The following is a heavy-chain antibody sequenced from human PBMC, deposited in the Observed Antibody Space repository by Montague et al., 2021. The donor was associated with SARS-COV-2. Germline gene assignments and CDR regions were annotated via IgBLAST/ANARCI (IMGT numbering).Heavy chain of an antibody. CDR2: ISYSGST. V-gene: IGHV4-59*01. CDR3: ANFRRTQLLFGTLYYGMDV. Sequence: SETLSLTCTVLGSSICSYYWSWTRLPPGRVLQWFGYISYSGSTNYNPSLKSRVTISVDTSKNHFTLRLSSVTAADTAVYYCANFRRTQLLFGTLYYGMDVWGQGTTVTVSS. J-gene: IGHJ6*02. CDR1: GSSICSYY. D-gene: IGHD2-2*01.